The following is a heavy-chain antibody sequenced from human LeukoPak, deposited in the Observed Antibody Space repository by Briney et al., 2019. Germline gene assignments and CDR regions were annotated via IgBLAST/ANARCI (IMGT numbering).Heavy chain of an antibody. CDR1: GFTFSSYG. V-gene: IGHV3-30*18. J-gene: IGHJ4*02. Sequence: GGSLRLSCAASGFTFSSYGMHWVRQASGKGLEWVAVISYDGSNKYYADSVKGRFTISRDNSKNTLYLQMNSLKAEDTAVYYCAKDLLDYGDPNVYWGQGTLVTVSS. CDR3: AKDLLDYGDPNVY. D-gene: IGHD4-17*01. CDR2: ISYDGSNK.